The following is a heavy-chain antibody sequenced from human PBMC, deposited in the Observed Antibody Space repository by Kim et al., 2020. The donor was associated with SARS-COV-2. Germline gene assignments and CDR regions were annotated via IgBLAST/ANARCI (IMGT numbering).Heavy chain of an antibody. D-gene: IGHD3-3*01. CDR3: TRDRLDFWSGYTLYYYNSYMCV. Sequence: GGSLRLSCTASGFTFGDYAMSWVRQAPGKGLEWVGFIRSKADGGTTEYAASVKGRFTISRDDSKRIADLQMNSLKTEDTAVYYCTRDRLDFWSGYTLYYYNSYMCVWGKGTTVTVSS. J-gene: IGHJ6*03. V-gene: IGHV3-49*04. CDR1: GFTFGDYA. CDR2: IRSKADGGTT.